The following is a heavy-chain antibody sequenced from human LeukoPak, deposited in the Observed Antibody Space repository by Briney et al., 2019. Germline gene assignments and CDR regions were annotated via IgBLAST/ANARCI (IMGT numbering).Heavy chain of an antibody. CDR3: ARRARGSSGYYFYDY. V-gene: IGHV4-61*01. D-gene: IGHD3-22*01. J-gene: IGHJ4*02. Sequence: SETLSLTCTVSGGSVSSGSYQWSWIRQPPGKGLEWIGYIYYSGSTNYNPSLKSRVTISVDTSKNQFSLKLSSVTAADTAVYYCARRARGSSGYYFYDYWGQGTLVTVSS. CDR2: IYYSGST. CDR1: GGSVSSGSYQ.